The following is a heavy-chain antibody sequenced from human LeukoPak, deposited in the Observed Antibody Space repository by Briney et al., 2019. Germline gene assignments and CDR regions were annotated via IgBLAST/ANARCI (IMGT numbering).Heavy chain of an antibody. CDR3: AKSGGSGLIDY. CDR1: GGSISSYY. Sequence: SETLSLTCTVSGGSISSYYWSWIRQPPGKGLEWMGCIYSSGSTIYNPSLKSRLTISVDTSKNQFSLNLSSVTAADTAVYYCAKSGGSGLIDYWGQGTLVTVSS. D-gene: IGHD1-26*01. CDR2: IYSSGST. V-gene: IGHV4-59*08. J-gene: IGHJ4*02.